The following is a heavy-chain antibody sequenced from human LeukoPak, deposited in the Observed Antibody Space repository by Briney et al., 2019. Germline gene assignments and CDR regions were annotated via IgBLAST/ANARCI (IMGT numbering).Heavy chain of an antibody. Sequence: PSETLSLTCAVSGGSLSSSNWWSWVRQPPGKGLEWIGEIYHSGSTNYNPSLKGRVTISVDKSKNQFSLKLSSVTAADTAVYYCARGACSSTSCYISPFDYWGQGTLVTVSS. D-gene: IGHD2-2*02. V-gene: IGHV4-4*02. CDR1: GGSLSSSNW. CDR2: IYHSGST. CDR3: ARGACSSTSCYISPFDY. J-gene: IGHJ4*02.